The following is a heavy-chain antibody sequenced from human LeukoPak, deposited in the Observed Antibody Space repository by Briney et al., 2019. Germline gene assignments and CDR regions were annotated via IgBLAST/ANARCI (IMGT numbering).Heavy chain of an antibody. D-gene: IGHD3-10*01. CDR2: MYYSGST. Sequence: SETLSLTCTVSGGSISSSSYYWGWIRQPPGKGLEWIGSMYYSGSTYYNPSLKSRVTISVDTSKNQFSLKLSSVTAADTAVYYCARAPYGSATNNYYMDVWGKGTTVTVSS. CDR1: GGSISSSSYY. V-gene: IGHV4-39*07. CDR3: ARAPYGSATNNYYMDV. J-gene: IGHJ6*03.